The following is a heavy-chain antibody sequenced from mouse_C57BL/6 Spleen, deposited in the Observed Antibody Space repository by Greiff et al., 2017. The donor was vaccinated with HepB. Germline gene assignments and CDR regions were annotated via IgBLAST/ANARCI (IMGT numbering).Heavy chain of an antibody. Sequence: VQLQQSGAELVKPGASVKMSCKASGYTFTSYWITWVKQRPGQGLEWIGDIYPGSGSTNYNEKFKSKATLTVDTSSSTAYMQLSSLTSEDSAVYYCARELGDSGKGYAMDYWGQGTSVTVSS. CDR3: ARELGDSGKGYAMDY. D-gene: IGHD2-13*01. CDR1: GYTFTSYW. V-gene: IGHV1-55*01. J-gene: IGHJ4*01. CDR2: IYPGSGST.